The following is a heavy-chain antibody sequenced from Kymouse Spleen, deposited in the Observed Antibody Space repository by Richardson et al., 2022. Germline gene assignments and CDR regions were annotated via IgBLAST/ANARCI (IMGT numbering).Heavy chain of an antibody. Sequence: EVQLVESGGGLVQPGGSLRLSCAASGFTFSSYWMSWVRQAPGKGLEWVANIKQDGSEKYYVDSVKGRFTISRDNAKNSLYLQMNSLRAEDTAVYYCARAYSNDYYYGMDVWGQGTTVTVSS. J-gene: IGHJ6*02. V-gene: IGHV3-7*01. CDR2: IKQDGSEK. CDR3: ARAYSNDYYYGMDV. D-gene: IGHD4-11,IGHD4-11*01. CDR1: GFTFSSYW.